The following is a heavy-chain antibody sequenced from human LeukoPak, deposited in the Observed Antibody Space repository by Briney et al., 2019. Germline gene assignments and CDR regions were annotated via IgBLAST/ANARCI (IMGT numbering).Heavy chain of an antibody. V-gene: IGHV3-48*04. D-gene: IGHD3-22*01. Sequence: GGSLRLSCAASGFTFSSYSMNWVRQAPGKGLEWVSYISSSSSTIYYADSVKGRFTISRDNAKNSLYLQMNSLRAEDTAVYYCARVITDITMIVVVIPAPYFDYWGQGTLVTVSS. J-gene: IGHJ4*02. CDR2: ISSSSSTI. CDR1: GFTFSSYS. CDR3: ARVITDITMIVVVIPAPYFDY.